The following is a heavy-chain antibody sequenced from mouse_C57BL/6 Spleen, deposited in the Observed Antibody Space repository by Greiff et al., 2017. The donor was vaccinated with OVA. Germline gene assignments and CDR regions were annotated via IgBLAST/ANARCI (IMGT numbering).Heavy chain of an antibody. D-gene: IGHD1-1*01. Sequence: QVQLQQPGAELVKPGASVKLSCKASGYTFTSYWMHWVKQRPGQGLEWIGMIHPNSGSTNYNEKFKSKATLTVDKSSSTAYMQLSSLTSEDSSVYYCARTYSSYFDYWGQGTTLTVSS. CDR1: GYTFTSYW. J-gene: IGHJ2*01. V-gene: IGHV1-64*01. CDR2: IHPNSGST. CDR3: ARTYSSYFDY.